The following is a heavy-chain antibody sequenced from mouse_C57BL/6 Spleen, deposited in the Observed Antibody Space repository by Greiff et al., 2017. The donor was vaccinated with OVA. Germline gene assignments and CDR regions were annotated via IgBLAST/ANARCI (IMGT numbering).Heavy chain of an antibody. Sequence: QVQLQQPGAELVKPGASVKLSCKASGYTFTSYWMHWVKQRPGRGLEWIGRIDPNSGSTNYNEKFKSKATLTVDTSSSTAYMQLSSLTSEDSAVYYCARKGGGSSRYYAMDYWGQGTSVTVSS. V-gene: IGHV1-62-3*01. CDR3: ARKGGGSSRYYAMDY. CDR1: GYTFTSYW. CDR2: IDPNSGST. D-gene: IGHD1-1*01. J-gene: IGHJ4*01.